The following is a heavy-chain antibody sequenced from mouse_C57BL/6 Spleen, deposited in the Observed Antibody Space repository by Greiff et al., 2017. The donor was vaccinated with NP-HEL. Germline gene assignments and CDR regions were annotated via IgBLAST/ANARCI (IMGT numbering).Heavy chain of an antibody. CDR3: AREGPTISYYYAMDY. V-gene: IGHV5-4*01. D-gene: IGHD2-10*01. J-gene: IGHJ4*01. CDR2: ISDGGSYT. Sequence: EVQRVESGGGLVKPGGSLKLSCAASGFTFSSYAMSWVRQTPEKRLEWVATISDGGSYTYYPDNVKGRFTISRDNAKNNLYLQMSHLKSEDTAMYYCAREGPTISYYYAMDYWGQGTSVTVSS. CDR1: GFTFSSYA.